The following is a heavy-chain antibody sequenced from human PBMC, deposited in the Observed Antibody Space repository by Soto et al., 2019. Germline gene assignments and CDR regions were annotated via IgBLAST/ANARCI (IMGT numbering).Heavy chain of an antibody. D-gene: IGHD2-21*01. CDR3: AREMGGGEPESGYDY. V-gene: IGHV3-11*06. CDR1: GFTFSDYY. J-gene: IGHJ4*02. CDR2: ISSSSSYT. Sequence: PGGSLRLSCAASGFTFSDYYMSWIRQAPGKGLEWVSYISSSSSYTNYADSVKGRFTISRDNAKNSLYLQVNSLRAEDTAVYYCAREMGGGEPESGYDYWGQGTLVTVSS.